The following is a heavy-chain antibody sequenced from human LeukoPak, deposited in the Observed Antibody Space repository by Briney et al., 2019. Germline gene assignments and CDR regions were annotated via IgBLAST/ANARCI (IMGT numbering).Heavy chain of an antibody. Sequence: GGSLRLSCAASGFTFSSYAMSWVRQAPGKGLEWVSAISGSGGSTYYADSVKGRFTISRDNSKTTLYLQMNSLRAEDTAVYYCAKEREQWRVVYYYGMDVWGQGTTVTVSS. CDR3: AKEREQWRVVYYYGMDV. V-gene: IGHV3-23*01. CDR2: ISGSGGST. J-gene: IGHJ6*02. CDR1: GFTFSSYA. D-gene: IGHD6-19*01.